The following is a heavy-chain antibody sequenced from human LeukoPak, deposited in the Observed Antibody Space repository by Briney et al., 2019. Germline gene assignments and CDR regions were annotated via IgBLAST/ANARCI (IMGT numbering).Heavy chain of an antibody. V-gene: IGHV3-30*02. CDR2: IWSDGSNK. CDR3: AKDDSYGRFDY. J-gene: IGHJ4*02. Sequence: GGSLRLSCAASGFTFSNYGMNWVRQAPGKGLEWVALIWSDGSNKFYADSVKGRFTISRDNSKNTLYLQMNSLRAEDTAVYYCAKDDSYGRFDYWGQGTTVTVSS. D-gene: IGHD5-18*01. CDR1: GFTFSNYG.